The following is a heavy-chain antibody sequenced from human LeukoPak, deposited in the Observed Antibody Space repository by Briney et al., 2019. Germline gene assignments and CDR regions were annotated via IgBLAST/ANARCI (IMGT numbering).Heavy chain of an antibody. J-gene: IGHJ5*02. CDR2: INHSGST. CDR1: GGSFSGYY. D-gene: IGHD4-17*01. V-gene: IGHV4-34*01. Sequence: TSETLSLTCAVYGGSFSGYYWSWIRQPPGKGLEWIGEINHSGSTDYNPSLKSRVTISVDTSKNQFSLKLSSVTAADTAEYYCARFATVTTSFDWFDPWGQGTLVTVSS. CDR3: ARFATVTTSFDWFDP.